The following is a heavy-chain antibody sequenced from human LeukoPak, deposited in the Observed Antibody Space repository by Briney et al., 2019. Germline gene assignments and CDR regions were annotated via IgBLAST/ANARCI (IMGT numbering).Heavy chain of an antibody. CDR1: GFTFSSYA. D-gene: IGHD6-13*01. J-gene: IGHJ3*02. V-gene: IGHV3-30*04. CDR3: ARDRSPRAAAGTSPGSFDI. CDR2: ISYDGSNK. Sequence: GKSLRLSCAASGFTFSSYAMHWVRQAPGKGLEWGAVISYDGSNKYYADSVKGRFTISRDNSKNTLYLQMNSLRAEDTAVYYCARDRSPRAAAGTSPGSFDIWGQGTMVTVSS.